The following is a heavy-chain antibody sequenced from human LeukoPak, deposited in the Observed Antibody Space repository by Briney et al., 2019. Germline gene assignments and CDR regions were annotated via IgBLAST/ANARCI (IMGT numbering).Heavy chain of an antibody. J-gene: IGHJ4*02. CDR3: ASGSL. Sequence: GGTLRLSCAASRFTFSSYAMNWVRQAPGKGLEWVSVIYTGGSTYYADSAKGRFTISRDNSKNTLYLQMNSLRAEDTAVYFCASGSLWGQGTLVTVSS. CDR2: IYTGGST. CDR1: RFTFSSYA. V-gene: IGHV3-66*01.